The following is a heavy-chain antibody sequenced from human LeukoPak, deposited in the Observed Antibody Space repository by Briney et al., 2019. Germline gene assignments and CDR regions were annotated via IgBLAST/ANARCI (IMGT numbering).Heavy chain of an antibody. J-gene: IGHJ4*02. V-gene: IGHV4-59*12. CDR1: GGSISSYY. D-gene: IGHD2-15*01. Sequence: SETLSLTCTVSGGSISSYYWSWIRQPPGKGLEWIEYIYYSGSTNYNPSLKSRVTISVDTSKNQFSLKLSSVTAADTAVYYCATSPYCSGGSCRGDYWGQGTLVTVSS. CDR3: ATSPYCSGGSCRGDY. CDR2: IYYSGST.